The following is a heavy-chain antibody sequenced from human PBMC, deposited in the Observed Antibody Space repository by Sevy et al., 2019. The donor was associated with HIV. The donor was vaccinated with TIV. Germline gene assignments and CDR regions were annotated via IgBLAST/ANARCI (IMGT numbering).Heavy chain of an antibody. CDR2: FYPGNSDV. CDR1: GYIFKNYW. CDR3: AKCLYYYDSSGYSDAFDI. Sequence: GESLKISCKGSGYIFKNYWIGWVRQVPGKGLEWMGIFYPGNSDVRYSPSFQGHVAISADKSISAAYLQWMSLKASDTAMYFCAKCLYYYDSSGYSDAFDIWGQGTMVTVSS. D-gene: IGHD3-22*01. J-gene: IGHJ3*02. V-gene: IGHV5-51*01.